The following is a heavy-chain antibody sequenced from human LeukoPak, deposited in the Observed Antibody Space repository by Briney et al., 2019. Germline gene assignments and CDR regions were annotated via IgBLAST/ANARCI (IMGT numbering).Heavy chain of an antibody. CDR3: ARAAPNYGGNSWFDP. Sequence: GGSLRLSCAASGFTFSSYSMNWVRQAPGKGLEWVSSISSSSSYIYYADSVKGRFTISRDNAKNSLYLQMNSLRAEDTAVYYCARAAPNYGGNSWFDPWGQGTLVTVSS. CDR1: GFTFSSYS. J-gene: IGHJ5*02. V-gene: IGHV3-21*01. CDR2: ISSSSSYI. D-gene: IGHD4-23*01.